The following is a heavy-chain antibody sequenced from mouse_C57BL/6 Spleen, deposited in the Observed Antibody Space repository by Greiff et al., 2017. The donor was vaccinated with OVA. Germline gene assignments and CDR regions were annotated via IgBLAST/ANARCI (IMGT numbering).Heavy chain of an antibody. Sequence: VQLQESGAELAKPGASVKLSCKASGYTFTSYWMHWVKERPGKGLEWNGYINPSSGYKKYNQKFKDKATLTADKSSSTAYMQLSSLTYEDSAVYYCARGTAQAKGFAYWGQGTLVTVSA. CDR1: GYTFTSYW. V-gene: IGHV1-7*01. J-gene: IGHJ3*01. CDR2: INPSSGYK. CDR3: ARGTAQAKGFAY. D-gene: IGHD3-2*02.